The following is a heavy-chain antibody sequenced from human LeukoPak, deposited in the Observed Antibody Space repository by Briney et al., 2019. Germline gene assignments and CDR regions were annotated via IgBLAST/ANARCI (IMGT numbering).Heavy chain of an antibody. J-gene: IGHJ5*01. CDR1: GFTFSTYS. CDR3: GRDPDS. Sequence: GGSLRVSCAASGFTFSTYSLNWVRQAPGKGLEWVSVISSRSSYIYYADSVKGRFTISRDNAKNSLYLQMNSLRAEDTAVYYCGRDPDSWGQGTVVTVSS. V-gene: IGHV3-21*01. CDR2: ISSRSSYI.